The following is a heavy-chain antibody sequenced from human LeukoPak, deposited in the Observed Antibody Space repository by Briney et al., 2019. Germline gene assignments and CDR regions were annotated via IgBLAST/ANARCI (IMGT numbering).Heavy chain of an antibody. V-gene: IGHV3-48*01. D-gene: IGHD5-12*01. CDR3: ARDTAGGYVNY. J-gene: IGHJ4*02. CDR2: ISSSSSTI. Sequence: GGSLRLSCAASGFTFSSYSMNWVRQAPGKGLEWVSYISSSSSTIYYADSVKGRFNISRDNAKNSLYLQMNSLRAEDTAVYYCARDTAGGYVNYWGQGTLVTVSS. CDR1: GFTFSSYS.